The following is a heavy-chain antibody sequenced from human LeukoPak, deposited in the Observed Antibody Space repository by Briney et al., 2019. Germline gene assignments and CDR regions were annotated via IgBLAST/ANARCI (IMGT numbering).Heavy chain of an antibody. V-gene: IGHV1-46*01. CDR1: GYTFTSYY. CDR3: ARSWVWGGSENYYYDSSGYFFDY. CDR2: INPSGGST. D-gene: IGHD3-22*01. Sequence: GASVKVSCKASGYTFTSYYMHWVRQAPGQGLEWMGIINPSGGSTSYAQKFQGRVTMTRDTSTSTVYMELSSLRSEDTAVYYCARSWVWGGSENYYYDSSGYFFDYWGQGTLVTVSS. J-gene: IGHJ4*02.